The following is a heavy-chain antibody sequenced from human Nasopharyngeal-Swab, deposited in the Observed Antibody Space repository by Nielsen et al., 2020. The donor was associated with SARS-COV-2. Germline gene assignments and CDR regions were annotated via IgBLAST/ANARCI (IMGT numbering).Heavy chain of an antibody. D-gene: IGHD3-10*01. CDR1: GFTFSSYA. CDR3: AKVPEKYYYGSGRGYFDY. J-gene: IGHJ4*02. CDR2: ISGSGGST. Sequence: GGSLRLSCAASGFTFSSYAMSWVRQAPGKGLEWVSVISGSGGSTYYADSVKGRFTISRDNSKNTLYLQMNSLRAEDTAVYYCAKVPEKYYYGSGRGYFDYWGQGTLVTVSS. V-gene: IGHV3-23*01.